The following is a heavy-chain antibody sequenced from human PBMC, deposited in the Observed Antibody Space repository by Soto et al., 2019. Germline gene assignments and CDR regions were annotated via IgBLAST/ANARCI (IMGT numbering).Heavy chain of an antibody. CDR3: ARLSSDIVVVPAAIPYGMDV. J-gene: IGHJ6*02. V-gene: IGHV5-10-1*01. CDR1: GYSFTSYW. CDR2: IDPSDSYT. D-gene: IGHD2-2*01. Sequence: GESLKISCKGSGYSFTSYWISWVRQMPGKGLEWMGRIDPSDSYTNYSPSFQGHVTISADKSISTAYLQWSSLKASDTAMYYCARLSSDIVVVPAAIPYGMDVWGQGTTVTVSS.